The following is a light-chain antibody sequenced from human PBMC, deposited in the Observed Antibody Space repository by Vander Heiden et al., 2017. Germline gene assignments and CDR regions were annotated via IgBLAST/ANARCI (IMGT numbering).Light chain of an antibody. CDR2: GAS. CDR3: QQYGSSPLT. Sequence: EIVLTQSPGTLSLSQGERATLSCTASQSVSSSYLAWYQQKPGQAPRLLIYGASSRPTGIPDRFSGSGSGTDFTLTISRLDPEDFAVYYCQQYGSSPLTFGGGTKVEIK. CDR1: QSVSSSY. J-gene: IGKJ4*01. V-gene: IGKV3-20*01.